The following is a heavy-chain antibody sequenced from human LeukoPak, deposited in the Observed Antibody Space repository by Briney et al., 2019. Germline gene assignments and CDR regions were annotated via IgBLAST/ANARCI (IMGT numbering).Heavy chain of an antibody. CDR1: GFTFSGYW. CDR2: TNTDGSRT. D-gene: IGHD3-9*01. CDR3: ARDATGSSPGDYFYYMDV. J-gene: IGHJ6*03. V-gene: IGHV3-74*01. Sequence: GESLRLSCAASGFTFSGYWLHWVRQDPGKGLVWVAHTNTDGSRTTYADSVRGRFTISRDNAKNTLYLQMNSLRVDDTAIYYCARDATGSSPGDYFYYMDVWGKGTTVTVSS.